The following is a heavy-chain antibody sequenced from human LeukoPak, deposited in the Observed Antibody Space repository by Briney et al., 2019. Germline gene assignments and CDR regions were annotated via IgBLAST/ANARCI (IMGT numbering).Heavy chain of an antibody. CDR1: GFTFSSYA. V-gene: IGHV3-64*01. CDR3: ARGVGGNDDAFDI. Sequence: PGGSLRLSCAASGFTFSSYAMHWVRQAPGKGLEYVLAISSNGGSTYYANSVKGRFTISRDNSKNTLYLQMGSLRAEDMAVYYCARGVGGNDDAFDIWGQGTMVTVSS. J-gene: IGHJ3*02. CDR2: ISSNGGST. D-gene: IGHD4-23*01.